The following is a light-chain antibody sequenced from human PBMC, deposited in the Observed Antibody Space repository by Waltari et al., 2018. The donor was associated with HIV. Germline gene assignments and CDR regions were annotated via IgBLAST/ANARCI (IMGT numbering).Light chain of an antibody. CDR2: DVS. CDR3: CSFTVTYIWV. Sequence: QSALTQPRSVSGSPGQSVTISCTGTSSDVGDYKYVSWYQQHPGKVPKLMIYDVSKRPSGVPERFSGAKSGNTASLTIAGLQAEDEADYYCCSFTVTYIWVFGGGTKLTVL. V-gene: IGLV2-11*01. J-gene: IGLJ2*01. CDR1: SSDVGDYKY.